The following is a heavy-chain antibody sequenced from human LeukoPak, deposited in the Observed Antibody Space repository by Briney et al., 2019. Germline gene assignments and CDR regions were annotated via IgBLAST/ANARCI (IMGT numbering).Heavy chain of an antibody. V-gene: IGHV1-24*01. CDR3: ATDNVWFGELLSFDY. J-gene: IGHJ4*02. CDR2: FDPEDGET. D-gene: IGHD3-10*01. CDR1: GYTLTELS. Sequence: GASVKVSCKVSGYTLTELSMHWVRQAPGKGLEWMGGFDPEDGETIYAQKFQGRVTMTEDTSTDTTYMELSSLRSEDTAVYYCATDNVWFGELLSFDYWGQGTLVTASS.